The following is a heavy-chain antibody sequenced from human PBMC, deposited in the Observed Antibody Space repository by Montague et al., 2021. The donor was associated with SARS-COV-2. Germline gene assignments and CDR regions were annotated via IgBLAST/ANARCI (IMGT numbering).Heavy chain of an antibody. Sequence: SETLSLTCAVSGDSITNTYWWTWGRQSPGKGLEWIGEVYHSGGTHCNPSLKSRVTVSLDKSKNQFSLNLISVTAADTAVDYCARGRVDLGATGLKVVFDIWGQGTVVTVSS. J-gene: IGHJ3*02. CDR1: GDSITNTYW. D-gene: IGHD1-26*01. CDR2: VYHSGGT. V-gene: IGHV4-4*02. CDR3: ARGRVDLGATGLKVVFDI.